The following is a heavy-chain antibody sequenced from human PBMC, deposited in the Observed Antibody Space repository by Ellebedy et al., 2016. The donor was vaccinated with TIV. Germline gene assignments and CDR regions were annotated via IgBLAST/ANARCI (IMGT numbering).Heavy chain of an antibody. CDR2: IYHSGTT. CDR3: ARKYYDYRWGSWRQWYFDL. Sequence: MPSETLSLTCTVSDYSVTSGYYWGWIRRPPGKGLEWIGSIYHSGTTYFNPSLKSRVTISIDTSKNQFSLKLSSATAADTAVYYCARKYYDYRWGSWRQWYFDLWGRGTLVTVSS. J-gene: IGHJ2*01. V-gene: IGHV4-38-2*02. CDR1: DYSVTSGYY. D-gene: IGHD3-16*01.